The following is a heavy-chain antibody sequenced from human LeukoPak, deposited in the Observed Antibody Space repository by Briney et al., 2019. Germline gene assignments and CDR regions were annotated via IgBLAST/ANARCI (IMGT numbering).Heavy chain of an antibody. Sequence: GGSLRLSCAASGFTFSSYSMNWVRQAPGQGLEWVSSISSSSSYIYYADSVKGRFTISRDNAKNSLYLQMNSLRAEDTAVYYCAREYYYDSSGYYGGSDYWGQGTLVTVSS. CDR3: AREYYYDSSGYYGGSDY. CDR1: GFTFSSYS. J-gene: IGHJ4*02. V-gene: IGHV3-21*01. CDR2: ISSSSSYI. D-gene: IGHD3-22*01.